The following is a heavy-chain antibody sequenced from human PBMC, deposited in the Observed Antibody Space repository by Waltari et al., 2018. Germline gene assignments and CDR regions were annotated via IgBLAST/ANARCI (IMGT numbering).Heavy chain of an antibody. D-gene: IGHD2-21*01. V-gene: IGHV3-23*01. Sequence: EVQLLESGGGLGQPGGSLSLSCAASGFPFSKYDKSWVRQAPGQGRDWFSGINPGVDGALYEDSGEGLFTMSRDNSKTTQDLQMTSLRAEDTAIYYCAKDRDESEPYCGSDCYWDYWGQGTLVTVSS. CDR1: GFPFSKYD. J-gene: IGHJ4*02. CDR3: AKDRDESEPYCGSDCYWDY. CDR2: INPGVDGA.